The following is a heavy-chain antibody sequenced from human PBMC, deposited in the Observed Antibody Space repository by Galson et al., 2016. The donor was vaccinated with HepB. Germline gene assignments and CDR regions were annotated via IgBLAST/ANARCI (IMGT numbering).Heavy chain of an antibody. J-gene: IGHJ4*02. CDR2: IQYSGNT. D-gene: IGHD1-26*01. CDR1: GGSVISDNYY. CDR3: ARDQNGSYLAY. V-gene: IGHV4-61*01. Sequence: ETLSLTCTVSGGSVISDNYYWSWIRQPPGKGLKWIGFIQYSGNTNCNPSLRGRVTISLDTSKNQFSLKVNSVTAADTAVYYCARDQNGSYLAYWGLGALVAVSS.